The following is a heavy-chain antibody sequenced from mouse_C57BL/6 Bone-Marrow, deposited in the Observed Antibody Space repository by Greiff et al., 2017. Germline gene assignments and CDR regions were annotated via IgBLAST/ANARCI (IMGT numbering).Heavy chain of an antibody. Sequence: VMLVESGPGLVAPSQSLSITCTVSGFSLTSYGVDWVRQPPGKGLEWLGVIWGGGSTNYNSALMSRLSISKDNSKSQVFLKMNSLQTDDTAMYYCAKRGEGLRQGDWYFDVWGTGTTVTVSS. V-gene: IGHV2-9*01. CDR1: GFSLTSYG. CDR2: IWGGGST. D-gene: IGHD2-4*01. J-gene: IGHJ1*03. CDR3: AKRGEGLRQGDWYFDV.